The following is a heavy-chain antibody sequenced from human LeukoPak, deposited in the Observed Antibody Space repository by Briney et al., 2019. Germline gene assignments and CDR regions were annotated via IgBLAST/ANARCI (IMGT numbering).Heavy chain of an antibody. CDR3: ARGPPYYYDSSGYYGALGPFDY. J-gene: IGHJ4*02. CDR1: GFTFSSYE. Sequence: PGGSLRLSCAASGFTFSSYEMNWVRQAPGKGLEWVSYISSSGSTIYYADSVKGRFTISRDNSKNTLYLQMNSLRAEDTAVYYCARGPPYYYDSSGYYGALGPFDYWGQGTLVTVSS. CDR2: ISSSGSTI. V-gene: IGHV3-48*03. D-gene: IGHD3-22*01.